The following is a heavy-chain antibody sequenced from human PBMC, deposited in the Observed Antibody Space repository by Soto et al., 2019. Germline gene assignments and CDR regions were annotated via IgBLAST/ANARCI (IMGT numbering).Heavy chain of an antibody. CDR3: ARALREYYDFWSGYYQNNYYYYGMDV. V-gene: IGHV3-33*01. CDR1: GFTFSSYG. CDR2: IWYDGSNK. D-gene: IGHD3-3*01. J-gene: IGHJ6*02. Sequence: GGSLRLSCAASGFTFSSYGMHWVRQAQGKGLEWVAVIWYDGSNKYYADSVKGRFTISRDNSKNTLYLQMNSLRAEDTAVYYCARALREYYDFWSGYYQNNYYYYGMDVWGQGTTVTVSS.